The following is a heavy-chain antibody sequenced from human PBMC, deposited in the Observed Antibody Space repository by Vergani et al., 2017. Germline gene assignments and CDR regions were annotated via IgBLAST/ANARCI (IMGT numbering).Heavy chain of an antibody. D-gene: IGHD3-3*01. CDR3: AREEGDDFWSGYPRSHYGMDV. V-gene: IGHV1-8*01. CDR2: MNPNSGNT. CDR1: GHTFTSYD. J-gene: IGHJ6*02. Sequence: QVQLVQSGAEVKKPGASVKVPCKASGHTFTSYDINWVRQATGQGLEWMGWMNPNSGNTGYAQNFHGRVTMTRNTSISTAYMELSSLRFEDTAVYYCAREEGDDFWSGYPRSHYGMDVWGQGTTVTVSS.